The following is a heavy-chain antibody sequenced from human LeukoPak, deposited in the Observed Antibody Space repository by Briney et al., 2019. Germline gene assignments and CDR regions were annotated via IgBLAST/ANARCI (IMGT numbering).Heavy chain of an antibody. J-gene: IGHJ4*02. CDR3: ARGYCSGGSCYSEYYFDY. CDR2: IRYDGSNK. V-gene: IGHV3-30*02. D-gene: IGHD2-15*01. Sequence: GGSLRLSCAASGFTFSSYGVHWVRQAPGKGLEWVAFIRYDGSNKYYADSVKGRFTISRDNSKNTLYQQMNSLRAEDTAVYYCARGYCSGGSCYSEYYFDYWGQGTLVTVSS. CDR1: GFTFSSYG.